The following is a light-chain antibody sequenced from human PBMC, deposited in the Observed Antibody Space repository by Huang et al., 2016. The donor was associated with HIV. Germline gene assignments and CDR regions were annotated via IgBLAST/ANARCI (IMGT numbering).Light chain of an antibody. CDR2: GAS. Sequence: EIVMTQSPGTLSVSPGERATFSCRTSQSVSNNLAWYQQKPGQAPRLLIYGASLRATGLPARFSGSGSGTEFTLTISSLQSEDFAVYYCQQYNNWPTTFGPGTKVDIK. CDR1: QSVSNN. V-gene: IGKV3-15*01. J-gene: IGKJ3*01. CDR3: QQYNNWPTT.